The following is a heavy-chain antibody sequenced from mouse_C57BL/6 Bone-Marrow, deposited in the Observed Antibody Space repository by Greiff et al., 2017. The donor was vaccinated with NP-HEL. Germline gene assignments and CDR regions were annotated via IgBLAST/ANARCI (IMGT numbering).Heavy chain of an antibody. V-gene: IGHV1-76*01. CDR1: GYTFTDYY. CDR2: IYPGSGNT. D-gene: IGHD2-1*01. Sequence: VQLQQSGAELVRPGASVKLSCKASGYTFTDYYINWVKQRPGQGLEWIARIYPGSGNTYYNEKFKGKATLTAEKSSSTAYMQLSSLTSEDSAVYFCARELPGFDYWGQGTTLTVSS. CDR3: ARELPGFDY. J-gene: IGHJ2*01.